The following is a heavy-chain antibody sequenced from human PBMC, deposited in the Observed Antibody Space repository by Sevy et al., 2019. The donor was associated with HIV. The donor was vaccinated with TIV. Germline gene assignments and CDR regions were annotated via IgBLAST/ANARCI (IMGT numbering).Heavy chain of an antibody. Sequence: ASVKVSCKASGYTFTSYGISWVRQAPGQGLEGMGWISAYNGNTNYAQKLQGRVTMTTDTSTSTAYMELRSLRSDDTAVYYCARDMARINYYDSSGYYVFDYWGQGTLVTVSS. CDR2: ISAYNGNT. CDR3: ARDMARINYYDSSGYYVFDY. V-gene: IGHV1-18*04. D-gene: IGHD3-22*01. J-gene: IGHJ4*02. CDR1: GYTFTSYG.